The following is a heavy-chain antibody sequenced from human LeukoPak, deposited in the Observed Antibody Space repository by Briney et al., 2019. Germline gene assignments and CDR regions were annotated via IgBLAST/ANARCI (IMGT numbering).Heavy chain of an antibody. Sequence: GGSLRPSCAASGFTFSAHPMNWVRQAPGKGLEWLSYISSSGSPIYFADSVKGRFTISRDNAKNSLYLQMNSLRAEDTAVYYCARSKDGYSVFDYWGQGNLVTVSS. CDR1: GFTFSAHP. J-gene: IGHJ4*02. V-gene: IGHV3-48*01. CDR3: ARSKDGYSVFDY. CDR2: ISSSGSPI. D-gene: IGHD5-24*01.